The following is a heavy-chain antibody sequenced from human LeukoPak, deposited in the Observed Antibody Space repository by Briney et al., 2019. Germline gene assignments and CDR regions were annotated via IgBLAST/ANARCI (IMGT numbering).Heavy chain of an antibody. V-gene: IGHV3-23*01. CDR1: GFIFSNYG. J-gene: IGHJ4*02. CDR3: AKDQGGSGSYLDY. Sequence: GGSLRLSCAASGFIFSNYGMHWVRQAPGKGLEWVSGIGGSGIRTYYADSVKGRFIISRDNSRNTLYLQMNSLRAEDTAVYYCAKDQGGSGSYLDYWGQGTLVTVSS. CDR2: IGGSGIRT. D-gene: IGHD3-10*01.